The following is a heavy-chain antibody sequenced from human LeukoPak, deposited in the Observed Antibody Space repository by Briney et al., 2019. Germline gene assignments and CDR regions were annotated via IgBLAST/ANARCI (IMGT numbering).Heavy chain of an antibody. Sequence: GGSLRLSCAASGFTVSSNYMSWVRQAPGKGLEWVSFISSSSSYIYYADSVKGRFTISRDNAKNSLYLQMNSLRAEDTAVYYCARDRGTSSSWPYYYYYMDVWGKGTTVTVSS. CDR2: ISSSSSYI. CDR3: ARDRGTSSSWPYYYYYMDV. V-gene: IGHV3-21*01. J-gene: IGHJ6*03. D-gene: IGHD6-13*01. CDR1: GFTVSSNY.